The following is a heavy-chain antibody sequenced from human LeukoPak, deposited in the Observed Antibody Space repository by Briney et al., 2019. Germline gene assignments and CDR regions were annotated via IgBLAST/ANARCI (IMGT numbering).Heavy chain of an antibody. CDR3: VRGGHSGFDY. CDR2: IASAGDT. V-gene: IGHV3-13*01. Sequence: QPGGSLRLSCAASGFSFSGFYMHWVRQATGSGLEWVSSIASAGDTYYVGSVRGRFTISRENPKNSFYLKMNSLRAGGTAGYYCVRGGHSGFDYWGQGTLVTVSS. D-gene: IGHD1-26*01. CDR1: GFSFSGFY. J-gene: IGHJ4*02.